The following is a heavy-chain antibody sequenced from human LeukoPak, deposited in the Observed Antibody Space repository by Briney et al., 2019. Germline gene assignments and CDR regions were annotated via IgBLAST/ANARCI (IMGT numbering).Heavy chain of an antibody. Sequence: GASVKVSCKASGYTFTSYGISWVRQAPGQGLEWMGWISAYNGNTNYAQKLQGRVTMTTDTSTSTAYMELRSLRSDDTAVYYCASPFSGSYLSDAFDIWGQGTMVTVSS. CDR3: ASPFSGSYLSDAFDI. D-gene: IGHD1-26*01. CDR2: ISAYNGNT. V-gene: IGHV1-18*01. CDR1: GYTFTSYG. J-gene: IGHJ3*02.